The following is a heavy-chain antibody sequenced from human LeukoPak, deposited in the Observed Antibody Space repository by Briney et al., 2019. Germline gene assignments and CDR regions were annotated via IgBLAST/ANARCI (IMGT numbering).Heavy chain of an antibody. Sequence: SETLSLTCTVAGASISSSSYYWGWIRQPPGKGLGWIGSLYYSGTTYYNPSLKSRVTISVDTSKNQFSLKLSSVTAADTAVYYCARQIGLGSWSLAYWGLGTLVTVSS. D-gene: IGHD6-13*01. V-gene: IGHV4-39*01. CDR2: LYYSGTT. J-gene: IGHJ4*02. CDR1: GASISSSSYY. CDR3: ARQIGLGSWSLAY.